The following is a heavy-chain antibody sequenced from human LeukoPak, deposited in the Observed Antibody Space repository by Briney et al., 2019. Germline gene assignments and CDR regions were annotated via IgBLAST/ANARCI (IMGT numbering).Heavy chain of an antibody. J-gene: IGHJ4*02. CDR2: ISYDGSNK. Sequence: GGSLRLSCAASGFTFSSYGMHWVRQAPGKGLEWVAVISYDGSNKYYADSVKGRFTISRDNSKNTLYLQMNSLRSDDTAVYYCARRSDSSGYSYWGQGTLVTVSS. V-gene: IGHV3-30*03. CDR1: GFTFSSYG. D-gene: IGHD3-22*01. CDR3: ARRSDSSGYSY.